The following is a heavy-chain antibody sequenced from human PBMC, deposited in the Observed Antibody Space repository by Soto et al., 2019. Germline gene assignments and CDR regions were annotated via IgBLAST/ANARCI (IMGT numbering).Heavy chain of an antibody. V-gene: IGHV3-23*01. J-gene: IGHJ4*02. Sequence: EVQLLESGGGLVQPGGSLRLSCAASGFTFSNYSMSWVRQAPGKGLEWVSAISSSGDSPYYADSVKGRFTVSRDNSKNTLYLLMNSRRVEDTAIYYCARNTIPPPHYWGQGTLVTVSS. D-gene: IGHD1-1*01. CDR1: GFTFSNYS. CDR2: ISSSGDSP. CDR3: ARNTIPPPHY.